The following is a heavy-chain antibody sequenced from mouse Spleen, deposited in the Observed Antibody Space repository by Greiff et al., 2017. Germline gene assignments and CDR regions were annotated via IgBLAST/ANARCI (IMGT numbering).Heavy chain of an antibody. V-gene: IGHV14-3*02. D-gene: IGHD3-1*01. CDR3: ARSRTLDY. Sequence: DVKLQESGAELVKPGASVKLSCTASGFNIKDTYMHWVKQRPEQGLEWIGRIDPANGNTKYDPKFQGKATITADTSSNTAYLQLSSLTSEDTAVYYCARSRTLDYWGQGTTLTVSS. CDR1: GFNIKDTY. J-gene: IGHJ2*01. CDR2: IDPANGNT.